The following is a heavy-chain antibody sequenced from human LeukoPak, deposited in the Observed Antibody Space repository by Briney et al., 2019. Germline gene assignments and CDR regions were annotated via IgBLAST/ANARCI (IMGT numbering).Heavy chain of an antibody. V-gene: IGHV3-21*01. CDR2: ISSSSSYI. Sequence: GGSLRLSCAASGFTFSSYSMNWVRQAAGKGLEWVSSISSSSSYIYYADSVKGRFTISRDNAKNSLYLQMNSLRAEDTAVYYCAKDPGPIVVVPAATTWGQGTLVTVSS. J-gene: IGHJ5*02. CDR1: GFTFSSYS. CDR3: AKDPGPIVVVPAATT. D-gene: IGHD2-2*01.